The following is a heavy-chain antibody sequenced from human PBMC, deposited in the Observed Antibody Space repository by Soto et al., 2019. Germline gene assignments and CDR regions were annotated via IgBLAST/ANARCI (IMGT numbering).Heavy chain of an antibody. Sequence: GESLKISCKGSGYSFTSYWISWVRQMPGKGLEWMGRIDPSDSYTNYSPSFQGHVTISADKSISTAYLQWSSLKASDTAMYYCARLNNYDSSGYNSYYYGMDVWGQGTTVTVSS. D-gene: IGHD3-22*01. V-gene: IGHV5-10-1*01. CDR2: IDPSDSYT. J-gene: IGHJ6*02. CDR1: GYSFTSYW. CDR3: ARLNNYDSSGYNSYYYGMDV.